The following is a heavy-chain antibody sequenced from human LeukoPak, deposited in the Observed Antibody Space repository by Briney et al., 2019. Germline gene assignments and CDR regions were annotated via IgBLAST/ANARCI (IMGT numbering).Heavy chain of an antibody. CDR2: ISAYNGNT. J-gene: IGHJ6*03. CDR3: ATSSPYYGSGSSIFRAPYYYYYMDV. V-gene: IGHV1-18*01. D-gene: IGHD3-10*01. Sequence: ASVKVSCKASGYTFTSYGISWVRQAPGQGLEWMGWISAYNGNTNYAQKLQGRVTMTTDTSTSTAYMELRSLRSDDTAVYYCATSSPYYGSGSSIFRAPYYYYYMDVWGKGTTVTVSS. CDR1: GYTFTSYG.